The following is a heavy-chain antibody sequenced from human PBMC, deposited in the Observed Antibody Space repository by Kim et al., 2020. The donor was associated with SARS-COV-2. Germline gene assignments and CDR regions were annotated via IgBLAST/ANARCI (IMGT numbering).Heavy chain of an antibody. CDR3: YWANGARVGDSTYYY. J-gene: IGHJ6*01. V-gene: IGHV4-4*08. CDR2: IYISGSC. Sequence: SETLSLTCTVSGGSISSYYYNWIWQRQGKGLDWVWSIYISGSCIYYSNPKSKSRIAISEDTNKFQLSLKLVSAADAAAAYCYWANGARVGDSTYYY. CDR1: GGSISSYY. D-gene: IGHD2-8*01.